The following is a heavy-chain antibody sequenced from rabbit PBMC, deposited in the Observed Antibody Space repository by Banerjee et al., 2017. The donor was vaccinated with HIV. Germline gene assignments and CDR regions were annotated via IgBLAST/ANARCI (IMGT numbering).Heavy chain of an antibody. J-gene: IGHJ4*01. CDR1: GFSFSSSYW. CDR2: IYAGSSGST. V-gene: IGHV1S45*01. Sequence: QEQLEESGGDLVKPEGSLTLTCTASGFSFSSSYWICWVRQAPGKGLEWIACIYAGSSGSTYYASWAKGRFTISKTSSTTVTLQMTSLTAADTATYFCARDAGSSYFISEFDLWGPGTLVTVS. D-gene: IGHD8-1*01. CDR3: ARDAGSSYFISEFDL.